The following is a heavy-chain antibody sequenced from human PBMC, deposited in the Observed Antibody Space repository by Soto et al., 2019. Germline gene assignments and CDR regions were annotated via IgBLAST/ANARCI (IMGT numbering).Heavy chain of an antibody. V-gene: IGHV3-48*02. CDR1: GFIFNTYS. J-gene: IGHJ4*02. D-gene: IGHD2-15*01. Sequence: GGSLRLSCTASGFIFNTYSMNWVRQAPGKGLEWVSYISGSSQTIFYADSVRGRFTISRDNANNSTYLQMVSLRDEDTAVYYCARTLSWRRGPFDSWGQGTLVTVSS. CDR2: ISGSSQTI. CDR3: ARTLSWRRGPFDS.